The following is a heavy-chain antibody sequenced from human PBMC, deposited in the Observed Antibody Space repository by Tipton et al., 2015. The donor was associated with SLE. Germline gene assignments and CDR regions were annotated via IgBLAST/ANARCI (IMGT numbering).Heavy chain of an antibody. CDR2: MNPNSGNT. Sequence: QLVQSGPEVKKPGASVKVSCKASGYTFTSYDINWVRQATGQGLEWMGWMNPNSGNTGYAQKFQGRVTMTRDTSTSTVYMELSSLRSEDTAVYYCARADSSSWTGNHFQHWGQGTLVTVSS. V-gene: IGHV1-8*02. J-gene: IGHJ1*01. D-gene: IGHD6-13*01. CDR3: ARADSSSWTGNHFQH. CDR1: GYTFTSYD.